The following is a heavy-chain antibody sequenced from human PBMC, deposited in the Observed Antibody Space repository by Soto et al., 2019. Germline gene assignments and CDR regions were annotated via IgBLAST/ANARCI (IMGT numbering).Heavy chain of an antibody. V-gene: IGHV3-74*01. D-gene: IGHD6-19*01. CDR1: GFTFSGFW. J-gene: IGHJ4*02. CDR3: VRVKETRGWGAFDY. Sequence: EVQLVESGGGLVQPGGSLRLSCTASGFTFSGFWMHWVRQAPGKGLVWVSRINGDGSVTNYADSVKGRFTISRDNAKNTLYLQMNSLRVEDTAVYYCVRVKETRGWGAFDYWGQGTLVTVSS. CDR2: INGDGSVT.